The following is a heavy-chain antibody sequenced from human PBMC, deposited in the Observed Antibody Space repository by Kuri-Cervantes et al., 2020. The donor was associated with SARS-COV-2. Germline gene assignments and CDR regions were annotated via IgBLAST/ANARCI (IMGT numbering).Heavy chain of an antibody. CDR3: ARHYAFVNFHK. D-gene: IGHD3-3*02. V-gene: IGHV4-39*01. CDR2: IYESGAT. Sequence: SETLSPTCTVAGDSISSSTYYWGWIRQSPEKGLEWIGSIYESGATYYSSSLKSRFRLSVDTSKNQFSLTLTSVIAADTAIYYCARHYAFVNFHKWGQGTQVTVSS. J-gene: IGHJ4*02. CDR1: GDSISSSTYY.